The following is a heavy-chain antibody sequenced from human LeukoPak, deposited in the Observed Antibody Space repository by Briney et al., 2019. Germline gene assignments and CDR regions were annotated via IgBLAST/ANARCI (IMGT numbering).Heavy chain of an antibody. J-gene: IGHJ5*02. CDR1: GVTLSPYG. D-gene: IGHD3-10*01. Sequence: PGGSLRLSCAASGVTLSPYGMHWVRQAPGKGLEWVAVISYEGGTQHYADSVKGRFIISRDHPRNTLYLQMNILRTEDTAVYYCAKEGTPQVSTWYDLWGQGTQVIVSS. CDR3: AKEGTPQVSTWYDL. CDR2: ISYEGGTQ. V-gene: IGHV3-30*18.